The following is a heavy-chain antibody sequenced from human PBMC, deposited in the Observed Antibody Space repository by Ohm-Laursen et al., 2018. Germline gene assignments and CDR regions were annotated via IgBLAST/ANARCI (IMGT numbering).Heavy chain of an antibody. CDR2: IYYSGST. D-gene: IGHD3-22*01. CDR1: GGSISSYY. J-gene: IGHJ2*01. CDR3: ARIRSYYETTFDL. Sequence: SDTLSLTCTVSGGSISSYYWSWIQQPPGKGLEWIGYIYYSGSTNYNPSLKSRVTMSVDTSRNQFSLKLTSVTAADTAVYYCARIRSYYETTFDLWGRGTLVTVSS. V-gene: IGHV4-59*07.